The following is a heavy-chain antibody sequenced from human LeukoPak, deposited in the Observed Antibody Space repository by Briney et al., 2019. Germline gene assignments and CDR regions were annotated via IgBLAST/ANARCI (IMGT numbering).Heavy chain of an antibody. D-gene: IGHD3-9*01. CDR1: GGSVTSSSSY. CDR3: VRNKTTGPSFDSLTGKKSNYFDF. V-gene: IGHV4-39*01. J-gene: IGHJ4*02. CDR2: IYFSGST. Sequence: SETLSLTCTVSGGSVTSSSSYWGWIRQPPGKGLEWLGSIYFSGSTYYNPSLKSRLTMSVDTSKNQFSLELNSVTAADTAVYYCVRNKTTGPSFDSLTGKKSNYFDFWGQGTLVSVSS.